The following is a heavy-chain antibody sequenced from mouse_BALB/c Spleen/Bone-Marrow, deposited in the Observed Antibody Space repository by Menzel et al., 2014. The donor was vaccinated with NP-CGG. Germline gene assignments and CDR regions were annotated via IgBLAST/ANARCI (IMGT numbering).Heavy chain of an antibody. D-gene: IGHD2-3*01. V-gene: IGHV4-1*02. CDR3: ARLGYYGYFDY. CDR2: INPDSGTI. Sequence: EVQRVESGGGLVQPGGPLKLSCAASGFDFSRYWMSWVRQAPGKGLEWIGEINPDSGTINYTPSLKDKFIISRDNAKNTLYLQMSKVRSEDTALYYCARLGYYGYFDYWGQGTTLTVSS. J-gene: IGHJ2*01. CDR1: GFDFSRYW.